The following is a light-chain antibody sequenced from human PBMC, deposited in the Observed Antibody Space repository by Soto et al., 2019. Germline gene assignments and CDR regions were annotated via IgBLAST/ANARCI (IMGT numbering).Light chain of an antibody. CDR2: DAS. V-gene: IGKV1-33*01. Sequence: DIQMTQSPSSLYASVGDSVTITCQASQNINNYLNWYQQKPGRAPKLLIYDASNLEAGVPSRFRGSGSGTDFTFTISRLQPEDIATYYCQQYENLPTFGPGTRLEIK. J-gene: IGKJ5*01. CDR1: QNINNY. CDR3: QQYENLPT.